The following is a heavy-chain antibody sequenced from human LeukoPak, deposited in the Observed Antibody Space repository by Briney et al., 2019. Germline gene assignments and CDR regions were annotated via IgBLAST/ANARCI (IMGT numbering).Heavy chain of an antibody. CDR3: ARDLGDYDSSGNYDAFDI. V-gene: IGHV3-66*01. CDR1: GFTVSTNY. CDR2: TYSGGST. J-gene: IGHJ3*02. Sequence: GGSLRLSCAASGFTVSTNYMSWVRQAPGKGLEWVSVTYSGGSTYYADSVKGRFTISRDNSKNTVYLQMNSLRVEDTAVYYCARDLGDYDSSGNYDAFDIWGQGTMVTVSS. D-gene: IGHD3-22*01.